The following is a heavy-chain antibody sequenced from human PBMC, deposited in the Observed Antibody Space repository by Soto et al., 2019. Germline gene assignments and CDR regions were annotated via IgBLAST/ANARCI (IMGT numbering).Heavy chain of an antibody. J-gene: IGHJ4*02. V-gene: IGHV5-51*01. D-gene: IGHD6-6*01. CDR2: IYPGDSHV. Sequence: GESLKISCXHSGNSFTTHWIGWVRQMPGKGLEWMGLIYPGDSHVRYGPSFQGQVTISIDRSTTTAYLQWSSLKASDTAIYYCAILHYSSSFSFYWGQGTLVTVSS. CDR3: AILHYSSSFSFY. CDR1: GNSFTTHW.